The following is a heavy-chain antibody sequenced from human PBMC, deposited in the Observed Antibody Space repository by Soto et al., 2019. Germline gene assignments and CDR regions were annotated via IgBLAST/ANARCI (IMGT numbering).Heavy chain of an antibody. Sequence: EVQLVESGGGLVKPGGSLRLSCAASGLTFSRYTMNWVRQAPGKGLEWVSSISTLSNYIFYADSVKGRFTISRDNAKNSLYLQMDSLRVEDTAVYYCATALDTAMITSDYWGQGTLVTVSS. V-gene: IGHV3-21*01. CDR3: ATALDTAMITSDY. J-gene: IGHJ4*02. CDR2: ISTLSNYI. D-gene: IGHD5-18*01. CDR1: GLTFSRYT.